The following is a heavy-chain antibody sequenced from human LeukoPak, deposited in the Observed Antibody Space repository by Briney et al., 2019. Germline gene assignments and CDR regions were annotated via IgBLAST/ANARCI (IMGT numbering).Heavy chain of an antibody. CDR2: ISGSGGST. Sequence: GSPRLSCAASGSTLRSYAMSWVRQAPGKGPEWVSAISGSGGSTNYAYSDTGWITVSRHDYKNTLYLQMNSLRAEDTAVYYCASHPRHCGVDCYSDFDSWGQGTLVSV. CDR3: ASHPRHCGVDCYSDFDS. D-gene: IGHD2-21*02. CDR1: GSTLRSYA. V-gene: IGHV3-23*01. J-gene: IGHJ4*02.